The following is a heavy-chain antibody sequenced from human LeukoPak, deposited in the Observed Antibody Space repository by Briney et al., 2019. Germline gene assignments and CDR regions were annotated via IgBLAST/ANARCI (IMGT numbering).Heavy chain of an antibody. V-gene: IGHV3-23*01. Sequence: GGSLRLSCAASGFTFSSYAMSWVRQAPGKGLEWVSAISGSGGSTYYADSVKGRFTISRDNSKNTLYLQMNSLRAEDTAVYYCAKVLTSEGAARGYYYYMDVWGKGTTVTVSS. CDR1: GFTFSSYA. CDR3: AKVLTSEGAARGYYYYMDV. J-gene: IGHJ6*03. D-gene: IGHD6-6*01. CDR2: ISGSGGST.